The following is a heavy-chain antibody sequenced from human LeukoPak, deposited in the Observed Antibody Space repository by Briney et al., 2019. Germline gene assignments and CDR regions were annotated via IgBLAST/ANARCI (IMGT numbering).Heavy chain of an antibody. J-gene: IGHJ4*02. CDR2: IYTSGST. V-gene: IGHV4-4*07. Sequence: SETLSLTCTVSGVSISSYYWSWIRQPAGKGLEWIGRIYTSGSTNYNASLKSRVSMSVDTSKNQFSLKLSSVTAADTAVFYCARENSGSYREFDYWGQGTLVTV. D-gene: IGHD1-26*01. CDR1: GVSISSYY. CDR3: ARENSGSYREFDY.